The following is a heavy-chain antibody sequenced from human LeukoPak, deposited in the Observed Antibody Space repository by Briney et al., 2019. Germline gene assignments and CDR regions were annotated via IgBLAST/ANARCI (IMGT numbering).Heavy chain of an antibody. V-gene: IGHV1-2*02. CDR1: GYTFTGYY. Sequence: ASVTVSCTASGYTFTGYYMHWVRQAPGQGLEWMGWINPNSGGTNYAQKFQGRVTMTRDTSISTAYMELSRLRSDDTAVYYCARGIAAAGTGSGWFDPWGQGTLVTVSS. CDR3: ARGIAAAGTGSGWFDP. D-gene: IGHD6-13*01. CDR2: INPNSGGT. J-gene: IGHJ5*02.